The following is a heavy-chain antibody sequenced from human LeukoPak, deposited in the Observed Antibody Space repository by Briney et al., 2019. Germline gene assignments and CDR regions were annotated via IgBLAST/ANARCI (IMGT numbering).Heavy chain of an antibody. CDR3: ARVIAARGCDP. Sequence: SETLSLTCTVSGGSISSGGYYWSWIRQHPGKGLEWIGYIYHSGSTYYNPSLKSRVTMSVDRSKNQFSLKLSSVTAADTAVYYCARVIAARGCDPWGQGTLVTVSS. CDR1: GGSISSGGYY. D-gene: IGHD6-6*01. V-gene: IGHV4-31*03. J-gene: IGHJ5*02. CDR2: IYHSGST.